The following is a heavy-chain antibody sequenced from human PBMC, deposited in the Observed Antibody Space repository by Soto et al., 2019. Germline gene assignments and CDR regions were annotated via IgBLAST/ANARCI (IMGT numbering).Heavy chain of an antibody. D-gene: IGHD6-19*01. Sequence: QVQLVESGGGVVQPGRSLRLSCAASGFTFSSYGMHWVRQAPGKGLEWVAVIWYDGSNKYYADSVKGRFTISRDNSKNTLYLQMDSVRAEDTAVYYCARRYSNGRLDDWGQGTLVTVSS. CDR3: ARRYSNGRLDD. CDR2: IWYDGSNK. CDR1: GFTFSSYG. J-gene: IGHJ4*02. V-gene: IGHV3-33*01.